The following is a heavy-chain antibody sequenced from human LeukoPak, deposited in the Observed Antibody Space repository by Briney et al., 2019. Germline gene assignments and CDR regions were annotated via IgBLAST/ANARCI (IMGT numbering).Heavy chain of an antibody. CDR1: GFTFSSYA. CDR2: ISGSGGST. V-gene: IGHV3-23*01. D-gene: IGHD2-8*01. CDR3: AKGSDIVLMMYAAHFDY. Sequence: GGSLRLSCAASGFTFSSYAMSWVRQAPGKGLEWVSAISGSGGSTYYADSVKGRFTISRDNSKNTLYLQMNSLRAEDTAVYYCAKGSDIVLMMYAAHFDYWGQGTLVTVSS. J-gene: IGHJ4*02.